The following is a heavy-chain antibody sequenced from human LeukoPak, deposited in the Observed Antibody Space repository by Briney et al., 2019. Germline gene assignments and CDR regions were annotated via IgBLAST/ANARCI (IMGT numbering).Heavy chain of an antibody. D-gene: IGHD2-21*02. CDR1: GFTVSSNY. CDR2: IYSGGST. V-gene: IGHV3-53*01. CDR3: ASGEVVTAILGY. Sequence: PGGSLRLSCAASGFTVSSNYMSWVRQAPGKGLEWVSVIYSGGSTYYADSVKGRFTISRDNSKNTLYLQMNSLRAEDTAVYCCASGEVVTAILGYWGQGTLVTVSS. J-gene: IGHJ4*02.